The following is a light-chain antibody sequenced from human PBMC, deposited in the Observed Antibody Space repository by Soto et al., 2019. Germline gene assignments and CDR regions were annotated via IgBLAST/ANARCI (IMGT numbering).Light chain of an antibody. J-gene: IGLJ1*01. V-gene: IGLV2-14*01. CDR1: SSDVGGYNY. CDR2: EVS. CDR3: SSYTGSSTLCV. Sequence: QSALTQPASVSGSPGQSITISCTGTSSDVGGYNYVSWYQQHPGKAPKLVLYEVSNRPSGISNRFSGSKSGNTASLTISGLQAEDEADYYCSSYTGSSTLCVFGTGTKVTVL.